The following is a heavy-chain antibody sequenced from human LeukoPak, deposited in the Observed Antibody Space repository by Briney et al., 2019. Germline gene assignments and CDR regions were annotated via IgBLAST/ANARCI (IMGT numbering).Heavy chain of an antibody. CDR2: IYYSGST. CDR3: ARVFPGPGDPAFLDY. Sequence: PSETLSLTCTVSGGSISSYYWSWIRQPPGKGLEWIGYIYYSGSTSYNPSLKSRVTISVDTSKNQFSLKLSSVTAADTAVYYCARVFPGPGDPAFLDYWGQGTLVTVSS. V-gene: IGHV4-59*01. J-gene: IGHJ4*02. D-gene: IGHD4-17*01. CDR1: GGSISSYY.